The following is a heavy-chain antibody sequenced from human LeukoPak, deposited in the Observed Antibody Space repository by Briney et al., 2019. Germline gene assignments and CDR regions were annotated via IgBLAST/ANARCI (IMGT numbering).Heavy chain of an antibody. D-gene: IGHD6-6*01. V-gene: IGHV3-23*01. J-gene: IGHJ4*02. CDR2: LSGSGGST. CDR3: AKDLYISSYYYFDY. CDR1: GFTFSSYA. Sequence: GGSLRLSCAASGFTFSSYAMNWVRQAPGRGLEWVSVLSGSGGSTYYADSVKGRFTISRDNSKNTLYLQMNSLRAEDTAVYYCAKDLYISSYYYFDYWGQGTLVTVSS.